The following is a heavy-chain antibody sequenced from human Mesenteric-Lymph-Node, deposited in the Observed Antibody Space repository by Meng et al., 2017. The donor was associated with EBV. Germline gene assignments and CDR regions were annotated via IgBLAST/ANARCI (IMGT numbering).Heavy chain of an antibody. D-gene: IGHD6-13*01. CDR1: VFSVSSNY. J-gene: IGHJ2*01. CDR3: ARESGSWSYFDL. V-gene: IGHV3-53*01. Sequence: ELQVVESAGGFIQPGGSLRLSCAASVFSVSSNYMNWVRQAPGKGLEGVSVINTGGSTSYADSVKGRFTISRDNSKNTVHLLMNSLRAEDTAVYYCARESGSWSYFDLWGRGTLVTVSS. CDR2: INTGGST.